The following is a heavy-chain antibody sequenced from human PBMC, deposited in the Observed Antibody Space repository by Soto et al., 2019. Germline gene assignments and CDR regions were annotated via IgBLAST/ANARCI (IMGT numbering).Heavy chain of an antibody. V-gene: IGHV3-23*01. CDR3: AKTRGAMIYAISVYGMDV. D-gene: IGHD2-8*01. Sequence: PGGSLRLSCAASGFTFSSFALNWVRQAPGKGLEWVSIISGSADSTFYADSVKGQFTISRDNSKNMLYLQINSLRAEDTAVYYCAKTRGAMIYAISVYGMDVWGQGTTVTVSS. J-gene: IGHJ6*02. CDR1: GFTFSSFA. CDR2: ISGSADST.